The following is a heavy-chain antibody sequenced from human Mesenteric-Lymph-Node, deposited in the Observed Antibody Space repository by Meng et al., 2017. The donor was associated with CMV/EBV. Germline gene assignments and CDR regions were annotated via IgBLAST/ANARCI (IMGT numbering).Heavy chain of an antibody. Sequence: SETLSLTCTVSGGSISSYYWSWIRQPPGKGLEWIGYIYYSGSTNYNPSLKSRVTISVDTSKNQFSLKLSSVTAADTAVYYCARLVGVVSSSWYPSYYYGMDVWGQGTTVTVSS. CDR2: IYYSGST. CDR1: GGSISSYY. D-gene: IGHD6-13*01. V-gene: IGHV4-59*01. J-gene: IGHJ6*02. CDR3: ARLVGVVSSSWYPSYYYGMDV.